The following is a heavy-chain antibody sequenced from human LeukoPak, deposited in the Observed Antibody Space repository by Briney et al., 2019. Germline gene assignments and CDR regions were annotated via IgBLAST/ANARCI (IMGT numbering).Heavy chain of an antibody. CDR1: GGSITSSSYY. CDR2: IYYSGST. D-gene: IGHD3/OR15-3a*01. Sequence: SETLSLTCIVSGGSITSSSYYWGWIRQPPGKGLEWIGSIYYSGSTYYNPSLKSRVTISVDTSKNQFSLKLSSVTAADTAVYYCARRRTRQPFDYWGQGTLVTVSS. CDR3: ARRRTRQPFDY. J-gene: IGHJ4*02. V-gene: IGHV4-39*07.